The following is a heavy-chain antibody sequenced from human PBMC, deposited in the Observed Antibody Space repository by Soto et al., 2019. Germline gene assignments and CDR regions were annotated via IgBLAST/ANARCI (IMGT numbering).Heavy chain of an antibody. CDR2: IWYDGSNK. V-gene: IGHV3-33*01. J-gene: IGHJ6*02. D-gene: IGHD6-19*01. CDR1: GFTFSSYG. CDR3: ARGHSGYSSAWYRSAGMDV. Sequence: GGSLRLSCAASGFTFSSYGMHWVRQAPGKGLEWVAVIWYDGSNKYYADSVKGRFTISRDNSKNTLYLQMNSLRAEDTAVYYCARGHSGYSSAWYRSAGMDVWGQGTTVTV.